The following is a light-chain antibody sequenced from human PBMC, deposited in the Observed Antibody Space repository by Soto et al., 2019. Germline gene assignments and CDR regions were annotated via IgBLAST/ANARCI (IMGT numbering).Light chain of an antibody. CDR1: SSDVGGYNY. Sequence: QSALTQPASVSGSPGQSITISCIGSSSDVGGYNYVSWYQHHPGRVPKPMIFEVSDRPSGVSSRFSGSKSGNTAYLTISGLQAEDEADYYCSSFSSTSTIVFGGGTKVPVL. J-gene: IGLJ2*01. CDR2: EVS. CDR3: SSFSSTSTIV. V-gene: IGLV2-14*01.